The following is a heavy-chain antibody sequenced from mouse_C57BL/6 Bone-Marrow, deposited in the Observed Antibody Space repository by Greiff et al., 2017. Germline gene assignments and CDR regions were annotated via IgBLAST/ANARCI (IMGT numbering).Heavy chain of an antibody. J-gene: IGHJ1*01. V-gene: IGHV1-72*01. CDR1: SYTFTSYW. CDR2: IDPNSGGT. D-gene: IGHD2-1*01. Sequence: QVQLQQPGAELVKPGASVKLSCKASSYTFTSYWMHWVKQRPGRGLEWIGRIDPNSGGTKYNEKFKSKATLTVDKPSSTASMQLSSRPSEDSAVEYGAHGNYFYWYFDVWGSGTTVTVSS. CDR3: AHGNYFYWYFDV.